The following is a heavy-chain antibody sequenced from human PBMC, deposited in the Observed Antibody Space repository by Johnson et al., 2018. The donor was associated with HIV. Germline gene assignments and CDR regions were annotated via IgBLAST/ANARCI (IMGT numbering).Heavy chain of an antibody. CDR3: ARGGSGSYWGYRTDAFDI. V-gene: IGHV3-30*03. CDR2: ISYDGSNK. J-gene: IGHJ3*02. CDR1: GFTFSSYG. Sequence: QVQLVESGGGLVQPGGSLRLSCAASGFTFSSYGMHWVRQAPGKGLEWVAVISYDGSNKYYADSMKGRFTISRDNAKNSLYLQMNSLRAEDTALYFCARGGSGSYWGYRTDAFDIWGQGTMVTVSS. D-gene: IGHD1-26*01.